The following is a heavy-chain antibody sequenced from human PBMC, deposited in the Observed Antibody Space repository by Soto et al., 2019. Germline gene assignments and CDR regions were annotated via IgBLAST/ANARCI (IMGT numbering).Heavy chain of an antibody. Sequence: SETLSLTCTVSGGSISSYYWSWIRQPPGKGLEWIGNIYYSGSTNYNPSLKSRFTITVDTPKNQFSLKLSSVTAADTAVYYCARYDSSGYYYDYWGQGTLVTVSS. CDR2: IYYSGST. CDR3: ARYDSSGYYYDY. V-gene: IGHV4-59*08. D-gene: IGHD3-22*01. J-gene: IGHJ4*02. CDR1: GGSISSYY.